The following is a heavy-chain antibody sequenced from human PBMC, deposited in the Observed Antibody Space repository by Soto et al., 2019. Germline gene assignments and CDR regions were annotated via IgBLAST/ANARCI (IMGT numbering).Heavy chain of an antibody. J-gene: IGHJ4*02. CDR2: IKQDGSEK. CDR3: ARTTVVDY. V-gene: IGHV3-7*01. Sequence: EVQLVESGGGLVQPGGSLRLSCAASGFTFSTNWMSWVRQAPGKGLEWVVNIKQDGSEKYYVDSVKGRFTISRDNANNSLYLQMNSLRAEDTAVYYCARTTVVDYWGQGILVTVSS. CDR1: GFTFSTNW. D-gene: IGHD4-17*01.